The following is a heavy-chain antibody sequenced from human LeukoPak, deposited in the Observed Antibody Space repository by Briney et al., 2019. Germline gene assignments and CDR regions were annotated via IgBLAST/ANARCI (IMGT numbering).Heavy chain of an antibody. Sequence: GGSLRLSCAASGFTFSSYWMHWVRQAPGKGLVWVSRINSDGSSTSYADSVKGRFTISRDNAKNSLYLQMNSLRAEDTAVYYCAREGLWATGFDYWGQGTLVTVSS. D-gene: IGHD1-26*01. CDR2: INSDGSST. CDR1: GFTFSSYW. V-gene: IGHV3-74*01. J-gene: IGHJ4*02. CDR3: AREGLWATGFDY.